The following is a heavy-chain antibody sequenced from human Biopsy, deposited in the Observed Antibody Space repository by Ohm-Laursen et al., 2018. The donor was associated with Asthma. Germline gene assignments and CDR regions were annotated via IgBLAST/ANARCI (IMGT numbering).Heavy chain of an antibody. J-gene: IGHJ6*02. CDR1: GYTFNSAG. CDR2: ISVYNGNT. Sequence: GASVKASCMTSGYTFNSAGITWVRQAPGQGLEWLGWISVYNGNTKVAQKLQDRVIMITDTSTSTAYMELRSLRSDDAAVYFCARAVDYSHYYGIDVWGQGTTVTVS. V-gene: IGHV1-18*01. D-gene: IGHD3-10*01. CDR3: ARAVDYSHYYGIDV.